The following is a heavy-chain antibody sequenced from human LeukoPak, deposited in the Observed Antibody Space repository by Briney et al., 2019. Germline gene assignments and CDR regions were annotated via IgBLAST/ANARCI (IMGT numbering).Heavy chain of an antibody. V-gene: IGHV3-23*01. CDR3: AKDRTDCSSTSCYLAFDI. CDR2: ISNGGGAT. CDR1: GFTFNNYA. J-gene: IGHJ3*02. D-gene: IGHD2-2*01. Sequence: GGSLRLSCAGSGFTFNNYAMRWVRQVPGKGLEWVSSISNGGGATYHTDSVKGRFTISRDNSKNTLYLQMNSLRVEDTAVYYCAKDRTDCSSTSCYLAFDIWGQGTMVTVSS.